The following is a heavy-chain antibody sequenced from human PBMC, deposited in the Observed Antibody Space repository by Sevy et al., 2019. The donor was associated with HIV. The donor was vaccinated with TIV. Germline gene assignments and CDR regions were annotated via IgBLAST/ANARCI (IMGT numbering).Heavy chain of an antibody. CDR1: GYTFTGYY. CDR3: ARNYDSSGYYVY. Sequence: ASVKVSCKASGYTFTGYYMHWVRQAPGQGLEWMGWINPNSGGTNYAQTFQGRVTMTRDTSISTAYMELSRLRSDDTAVYYCARNYDSSGYYVYWGQGTLVTVSS. CDR2: INPNSGGT. V-gene: IGHV1-2*02. D-gene: IGHD3-22*01. J-gene: IGHJ4*02.